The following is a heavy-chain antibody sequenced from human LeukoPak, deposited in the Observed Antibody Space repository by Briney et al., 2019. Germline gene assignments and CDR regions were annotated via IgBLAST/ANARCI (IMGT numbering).Heavy chain of an antibody. CDR2: ISSSSSYI. D-gene: IGHD3-16*01. CDR1: GFTFSSYS. V-gene: IGHV3-21*01. CDR3: ARDFGEGAFDI. J-gene: IGHJ3*02. Sequence: GGSLRLSCAASGFTFSSYSMNWVRQAPGKGLEWVSSISSSSSYIYYADSVKGRFTISRDNAKNSLYLQMNSLGAEDTAVYYCARDFGEGAFDIWGQGTMVTVSS.